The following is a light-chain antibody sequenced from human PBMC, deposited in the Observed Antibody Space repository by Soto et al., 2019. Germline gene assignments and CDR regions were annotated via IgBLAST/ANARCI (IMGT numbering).Light chain of an antibody. J-gene: IGKJ2*02. CDR1: QDFSNS. Sequence: DIQLTQSPSFLSASVGDRVTITCRASQDFSNSLAWYQQKPGKAPKLLIYAASTLQSGVPSRFSGSGSGTEFTLTISSLQPEDFATYYCQQPDSYPCTFGQGTKLEIK. CDR2: AAS. CDR3: QQPDSYPCT. V-gene: IGKV1-9*01.